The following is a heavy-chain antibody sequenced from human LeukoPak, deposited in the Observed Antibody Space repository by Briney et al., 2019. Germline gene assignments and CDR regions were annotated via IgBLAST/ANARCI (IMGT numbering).Heavy chain of an antibody. J-gene: IGHJ4*02. CDR3: ARHIPGNPYFDY. CDR1: GGSISSYY. Sequence: MASETLSLTCTVSGGSISSYYWSWIRQPPGKGLEWIGYIYYSGSTNYNPPLKSRVTISVETSKNQFSLKLRSVTAADTAVYYCARHIPGNPYFDYWSQGTLVTVSS. V-gene: IGHV4-59*08. CDR2: IYYSGST. D-gene: IGHD2/OR15-2a*01.